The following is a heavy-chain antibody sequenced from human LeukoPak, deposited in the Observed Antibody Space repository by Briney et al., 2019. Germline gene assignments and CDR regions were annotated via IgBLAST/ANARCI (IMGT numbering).Heavy chain of an antibody. D-gene: IGHD5-24*01. CDR3: ARLRDGYNYDY. CDR1: GGSFSSSSYY. V-gene: IGHV4-39*01. Sequence: SETLSLTCTVSGGSFSSSSYYWGWVRQPPGRGVEWVGSIYYSGSTYYNLSLKSRVTISVDTSKNQFSLKLSSVTAADTAVYYCARLRDGYNYDYWGQGTLVTVSS. J-gene: IGHJ4*02. CDR2: IYYSGST.